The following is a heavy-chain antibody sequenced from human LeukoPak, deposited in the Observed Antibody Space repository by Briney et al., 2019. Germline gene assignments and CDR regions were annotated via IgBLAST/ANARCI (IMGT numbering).Heavy chain of an antibody. Sequence: SETLSLTCTVSGGSISSSSYYWGWIRQPPGKGLEWIGSIYYSGSTYYNPSLKSRVTISVDTSKNQFSLKLSSVTAADTAVYYCARAHRDGYPRLDYWGQGTLVTVSS. V-gene: IGHV4-39*07. CDR3: ARAHRDGYPRLDY. CDR2: IYYSGST. CDR1: GGSISSSSYY. J-gene: IGHJ4*02. D-gene: IGHD5-24*01.